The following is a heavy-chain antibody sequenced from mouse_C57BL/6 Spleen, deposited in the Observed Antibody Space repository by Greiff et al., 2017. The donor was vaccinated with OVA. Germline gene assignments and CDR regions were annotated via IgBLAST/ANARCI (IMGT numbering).Heavy chain of an antibody. Sequence: QVQLQQSGAELVKPGASVKISCKASGYAFSSYWMNWVKQRPGKGLEWIGQIYPGDGDTNYNGKFKGKATLTADKSSSTAYMQLSSLTSEDSAVYFCARRGGSSPSWFAYWGQGTLVTVSA. CDR3: ARRGGSSPSWFAY. D-gene: IGHD1-1*01. CDR2: IYPGDGDT. CDR1: GYAFSSYW. J-gene: IGHJ3*01. V-gene: IGHV1-80*01.